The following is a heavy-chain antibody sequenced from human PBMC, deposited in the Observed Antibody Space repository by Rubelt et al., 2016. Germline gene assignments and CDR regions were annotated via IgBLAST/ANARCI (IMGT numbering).Heavy chain of an antibody. CDR1: GFTFSDYL. J-gene: IGHJ5*02. CDR3: ARGYCSSKSCSGGWFDP. Sequence: GGGVVQPGRSLRLSCAASGFTFSDYLMHWVRQAPGKGLEWVTVISYDGSNEYYADSVKGRFTISRDNSKNTLNLQMNSLRGEDTAVYYCARGYCSSKSCSGGWFDPWGQGTLVTVSS. CDR2: ISYDGSNE. D-gene: IGHD2-2*01. V-gene: IGHV3-30*03.